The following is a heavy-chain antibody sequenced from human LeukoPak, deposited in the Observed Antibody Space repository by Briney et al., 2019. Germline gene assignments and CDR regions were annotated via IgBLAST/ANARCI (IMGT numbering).Heavy chain of an antibody. CDR2: INHSGST. CDR1: GGSFSGYY. Sequence: SETLSLTCAVYGGSFSGYYWSWIRQPPGKGLEWIGEINHSGSTNYNPSFKSRVTISVDTSKNQFSLKLSSVTAADTAVYYCARPSGDFWSGYHYYMDVWGKGTTVTVSS. CDR3: ARPSGDFWSGYHYYMDV. D-gene: IGHD3-3*01. V-gene: IGHV4-34*01. J-gene: IGHJ6*03.